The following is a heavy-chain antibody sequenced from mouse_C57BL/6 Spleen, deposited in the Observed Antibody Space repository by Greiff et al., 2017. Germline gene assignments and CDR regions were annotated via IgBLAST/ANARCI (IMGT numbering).Heavy chain of an antibody. Sequence: VKLQESGPELVKPGASVKISCKASGYAFSSSWMNWVKQRPGKGLEWIGRIYPGDGDTNYNGKFKGKATLTADKSSSTAYMQLSSLTSEDSAVYFCAKPSGTSGFAYWGQGTLVTVSA. CDR3: AKPSGTSGFAY. CDR2: IYPGDGDT. D-gene: IGHD4-1*01. V-gene: IGHV1-82*01. CDR1: GYAFSSSW. J-gene: IGHJ3*01.